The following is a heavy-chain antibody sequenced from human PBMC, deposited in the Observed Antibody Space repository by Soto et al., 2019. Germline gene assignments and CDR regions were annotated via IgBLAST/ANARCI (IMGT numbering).Heavy chain of an antibody. Sequence: ASVKVSCKASGYTFTSYYMHWVRQAPGQGLEWMGIINPSGGSTSYAQKFQGRVTMTRDTSTSTVYMELSSLRSEDTAVYYCARDKAVQLETGPFDYWGQGTLVTVSS. CDR2: INPSGGST. J-gene: IGHJ4*02. D-gene: IGHD1-1*01. V-gene: IGHV1-46*01. CDR3: ARDKAVQLETGPFDY. CDR1: GYTFTSYY.